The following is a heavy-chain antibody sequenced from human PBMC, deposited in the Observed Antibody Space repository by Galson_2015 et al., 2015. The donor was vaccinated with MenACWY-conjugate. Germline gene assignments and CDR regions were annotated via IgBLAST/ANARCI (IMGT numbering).Heavy chain of an antibody. CDR1: GFTFSSYA. Sequence: SLRLSCATSGFTFSSYAMHWVRQTPGKGLEWVALMSYDGSNKYYADSVKGRFTISRDNSKNTLYLQMNSLRAEDTAVYYCARGLYSSSWYGAYWGQGTLVTVSS. J-gene: IGHJ4*02. CDR2: MSYDGSNK. V-gene: IGHV3-30*04. CDR3: ARGLYSSSWYGAY. D-gene: IGHD6-13*01.